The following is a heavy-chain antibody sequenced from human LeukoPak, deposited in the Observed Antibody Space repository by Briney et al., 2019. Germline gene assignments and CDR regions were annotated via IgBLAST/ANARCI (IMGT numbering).Heavy chain of an antibody. CDR2: ISGSGGST. CDR1: GFTFSSYA. CDR3: AKEEDIVVVPAANDY. V-gene: IGHV3-23*01. D-gene: IGHD2-2*01. Sequence: GGSLRLSCAASGFTFSSYAMSWVRQAPGKGLEWVSAISGSGGSTYYADSVKGRFTISRDSSKNTLYLQMNSLRAEDTAVYYCAKEEDIVVVPAANDYWGQGTLVTVSS. J-gene: IGHJ4*02.